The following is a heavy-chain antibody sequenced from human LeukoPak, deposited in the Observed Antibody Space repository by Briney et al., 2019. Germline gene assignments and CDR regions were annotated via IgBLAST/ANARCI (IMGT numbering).Heavy chain of an antibody. J-gene: IGHJ4*02. CDR3: ADFGSGSYCFDY. Sequence: GGSLRLSCAASGFTFSSYAMHWVRQAPGKGLEWVAVISYDGSNKYYADSVKGRFTISRDNSKNTLYLQMDSLRAEDTAIYYCADFGSGSYCFDYWGQGTLVTVSS. V-gene: IGHV3-30-3*01. D-gene: IGHD3-10*01. CDR2: ISYDGSNK. CDR1: GFTFSSYA.